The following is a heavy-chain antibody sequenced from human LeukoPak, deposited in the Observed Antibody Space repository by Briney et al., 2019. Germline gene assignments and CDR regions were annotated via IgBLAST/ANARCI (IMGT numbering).Heavy chain of an antibody. D-gene: IGHD2/OR15-2a*01. CDR1: GGSISSGSYY. J-gene: IGHJ4*02. V-gene: IGHV4-61*02. CDR3: AGRDFISRNFDY. Sequence: SQTLSLTCTVSGGSISSGSYYWSWIRQPAGKGLEWIGRIYTSGSTNYNPSLKSRVTISVDASKNQFSLKLSSVTAADTAVYYCAGRDFISRNFDYWGQGTLVTVSS. CDR2: IYTSGST.